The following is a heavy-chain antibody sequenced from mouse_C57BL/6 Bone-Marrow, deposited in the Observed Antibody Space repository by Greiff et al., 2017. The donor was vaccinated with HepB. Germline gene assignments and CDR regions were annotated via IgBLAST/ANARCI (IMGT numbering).Heavy chain of an antibody. D-gene: IGHD1-1*01. CDR1: GYTFTEYT. J-gene: IGHJ2*01. V-gene: IGHV1-62-2*01. Sequence: VQLQESGAELVKPGASVKLSCKASGYTFTEYTIHWVKQRSGQGLEWIGWFYPGSGSIKYNEKFKDKATLTADKSSSTVYMELSRLTSEDSAVYFCARHESVPYYYGFYFDYWGQGTTLTVSS. CDR2: FYPGSGSI. CDR3: ARHESVPYYYGFYFDY.